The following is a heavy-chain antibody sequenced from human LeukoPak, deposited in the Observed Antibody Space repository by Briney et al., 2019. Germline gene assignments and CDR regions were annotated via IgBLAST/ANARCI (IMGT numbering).Heavy chain of an antibody. CDR1: GFTFSIYR. CDR3: ASTKGYFDY. J-gene: IGHJ4*02. Sequence: HTGGSLRLSWAAYGFTFSIYRTDWVRQAPGKGMEWVSYMSSWSSNIYYADCVKGRLTISRDHATHSLDLQMNTLRAEDTAVYYCASTKGYFDYWGQGTLVTVSS. V-gene: IGHV3-48*01. CDR2: MSSWSSNI.